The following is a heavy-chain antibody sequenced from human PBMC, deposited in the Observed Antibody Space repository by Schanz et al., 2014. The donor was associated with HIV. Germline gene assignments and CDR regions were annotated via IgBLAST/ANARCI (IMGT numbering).Heavy chain of an antibody. CDR2: INPNSGGT. V-gene: IGHV1-2*02. J-gene: IGHJ4*02. CDR3: ARGSSAYCSGGSCPYGRYYFDY. D-gene: IGHD2-15*01. Sequence: QVQLVQSGAEVKKPGASVKVSCKASGYTFTGYYMHWVRQAPGQGLEWMGWINPNSGGTNYAQKFQGRVTMTRDTSTSTASMELSRLRSNDPAVYYSARGSSAYCSGGSCPYGRYYFDYWGQGTLVTVSS. CDR1: GYTFTGYY.